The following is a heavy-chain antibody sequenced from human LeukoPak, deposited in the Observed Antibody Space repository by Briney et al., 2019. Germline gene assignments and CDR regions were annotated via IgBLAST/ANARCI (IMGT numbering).Heavy chain of an antibody. J-gene: IGHJ4*02. Sequence: GGSLRLSCAASGFTFSSYAIHWVRQAPGKGLEWVSAISGSGGSTYYADSVKGRFTISRDNSKNTLYPQMNSLRAEDTAVYYCAKDRGSGWYLNWGQGTLVTVSS. D-gene: IGHD6-19*01. V-gene: IGHV3-23*01. CDR2: ISGSGGST. CDR3: AKDRGSGWYLN. CDR1: GFTFSSYA.